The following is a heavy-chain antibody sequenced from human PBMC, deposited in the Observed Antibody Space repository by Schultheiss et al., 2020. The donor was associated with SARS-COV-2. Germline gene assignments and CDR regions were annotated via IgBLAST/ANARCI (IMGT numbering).Heavy chain of an antibody. V-gene: IGHV4-59*12. Sequence: SETLSLTCTVSGGSISSYYWSWIRQPPGKGLEWIGYIYYSGSTNYNPSLKSRVTISVDTSKNQFSLKLSSVTAADTAVYYCAVVCCDYYYYGMDVWGQGTTVTVSS. CDR2: IYYSGST. J-gene: IGHJ6*02. CDR1: GGSISSYY. CDR3: AVVCCDYYYYGMDV. D-gene: IGHD2-8*01.